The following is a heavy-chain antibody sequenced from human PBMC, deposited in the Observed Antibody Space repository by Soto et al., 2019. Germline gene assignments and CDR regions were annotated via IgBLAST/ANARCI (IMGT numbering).Heavy chain of an antibody. D-gene: IGHD1-26*01. CDR3: ARDNSGGSYYPYYYGMDV. V-gene: IGHV3-21*01. Sequence: GGSLRLSCAASGFTFSSYSMNWVRQAPGKGLEWVSSISSSSYIYYADSVKGRFTISRDNAKNSLYLQMNSLRAEDTAVYYCARDNSGGSYYPYYYGMDVWGQGTTVTVSS. CDR1: GFTFSSYS. CDR2: ISSSSYI. J-gene: IGHJ6*02.